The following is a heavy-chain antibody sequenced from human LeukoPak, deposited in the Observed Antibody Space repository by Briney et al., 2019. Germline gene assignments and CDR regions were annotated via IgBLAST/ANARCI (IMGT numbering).Heavy chain of an antibody. V-gene: IGHV1-69*04. J-gene: IGHJ6*02. CDR1: GGTFSSYA. CDR2: FIPILGIA. CDR3: ARDFSWTGDYYYYGMDV. Sequence: GASVKVSCKASGGTFSSYAISWVRQAPGQGLEWMGRFIPILGIANYAQKSQGRVTITADKSTSTAYMEPSSLRSEDTAVYYCARDFSWTGDYYYYGMDVWGQGTTVTVSS. D-gene: IGHD3/OR15-3a*01.